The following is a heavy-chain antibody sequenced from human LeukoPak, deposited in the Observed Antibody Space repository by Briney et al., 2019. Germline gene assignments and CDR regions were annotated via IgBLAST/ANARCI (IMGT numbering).Heavy chain of an antibody. Sequence: PSETLSLTCTVSGGSISSSSYYWGWIRQPPGKGLEWIGSFYYSGTTYYNPSLKSRVTISVDTSKNQFSLKLSSVTAADAAVYYCARDGPSPARSGSYFPHYYYYGMDVWGQGTTVTVSS. J-gene: IGHJ6*02. CDR3: ARDGPSPARSGSYFPHYYYYGMDV. V-gene: IGHV4-39*07. CDR1: GGSISSSSYY. D-gene: IGHD3-10*01. CDR2: FYYSGTT.